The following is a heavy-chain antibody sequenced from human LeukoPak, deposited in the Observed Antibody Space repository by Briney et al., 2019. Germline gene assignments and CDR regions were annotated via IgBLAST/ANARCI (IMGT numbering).Heavy chain of an antibody. D-gene: IGHD6-19*01. CDR3: ARDHWGIAVAGTSGFDY. V-gene: IGHV1-18*01. CDR2: ISAYNGNT. CDR1: GGTCSSYA. Sequence: GASVKVSCKASGGTCSSYAISWVRQAPGQGLEWVGWISAYNGNTNYAQKLQGRVTMTTDTSTSTAYMELRSLRSDDTAVYYCARDHWGIAVAGTSGFDYWGQGTLVTVSS. J-gene: IGHJ4*02.